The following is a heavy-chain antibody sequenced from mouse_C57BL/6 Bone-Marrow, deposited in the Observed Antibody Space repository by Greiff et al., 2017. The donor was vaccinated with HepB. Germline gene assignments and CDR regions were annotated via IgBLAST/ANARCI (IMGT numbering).Heavy chain of an antibody. V-gene: IGHV5-6*01. CDR2: ISSGGSYT. CDR1: GFTFSNYG. CDR3: ARHDYYGSSYDFDY. D-gene: IGHD1-1*01. J-gene: IGHJ2*01. Sequence: EVQGVESGGDLVKPGGSLKLSCAASGFTFSNYGMSWVRQTPDKRLEWVATISSGGSYTYYPDSVKGRFTISRDNAKNTLYLQMSSLKSEDTAMYYCARHDYYGSSYDFDYWGQGTTLTVSS.